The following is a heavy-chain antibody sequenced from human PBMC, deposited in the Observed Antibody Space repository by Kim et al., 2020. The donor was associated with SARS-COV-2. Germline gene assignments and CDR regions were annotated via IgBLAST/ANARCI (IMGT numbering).Heavy chain of an antibody. D-gene: IGHD3-10*01. V-gene: IGHV3-30*07. Sequence: TGPITISEENSKNTLYLQMNSLRAEDTAVYYCARESLLWFGELRGDAFDIWGQGTMVTVSS. J-gene: IGHJ3*02. CDR3: ARESLLWFGELRGDAFDI.